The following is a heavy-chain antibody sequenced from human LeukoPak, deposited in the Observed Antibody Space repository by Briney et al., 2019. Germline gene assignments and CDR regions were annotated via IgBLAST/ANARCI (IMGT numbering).Heavy chain of an antibody. CDR2: INHSGST. CDR1: GGSFSGYY. CDR3: ARDSYYYGSGSYPLDY. J-gene: IGHJ4*02. V-gene: IGHV4-34*01. Sequence: SETLSLTCAVYGGSFSGYYWSWIRQPPGKGLEWIGEINHSGSTNYNPSLKSRVTISVHTSKNQFSLKLSSVTAADTAVYYCARDSYYYGSGSYPLDYWGQRTLVTVSS. D-gene: IGHD3-10*01.